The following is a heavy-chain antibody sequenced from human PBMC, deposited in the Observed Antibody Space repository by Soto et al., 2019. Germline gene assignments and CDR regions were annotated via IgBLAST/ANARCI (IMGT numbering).Heavy chain of an antibody. CDR1: GFTFSNYA. CDR2: ISGAGGAT. Sequence: EVQLLESGGGLVQPGGSLRLSCAASGFTFSNYAMSWVRQAPGKGLEWVSTISGAGGATFYADSVKGRFTISRDNTKSTLSLQLNSLRVEDTAIYYGAKDHGTYASVGGDYWGQGTLVTVSS. CDR3: AKDHGTYASVGGDY. V-gene: IGHV3-23*01. D-gene: IGHD1-26*01. J-gene: IGHJ4*02.